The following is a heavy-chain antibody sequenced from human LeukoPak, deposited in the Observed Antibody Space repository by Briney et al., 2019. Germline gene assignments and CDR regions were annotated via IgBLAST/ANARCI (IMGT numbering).Heavy chain of an antibody. J-gene: IGHJ4*02. CDR1: GFTFSSYS. CDR3: ARAYASDYYDSSGLFDY. V-gene: IGHV3-21*01. Sequence: GGSLRLSCAASGFTFSSYSMNWVRQAPGKGLEWVSSISSSSSYIYYADSVKGRFTISRDNAKNSLYLQMNSLRAEDTAVYYCARAYASDYYDSSGLFDYWGQGTLVTVSS. CDR2: ISSSSSYI. D-gene: IGHD3-22*01.